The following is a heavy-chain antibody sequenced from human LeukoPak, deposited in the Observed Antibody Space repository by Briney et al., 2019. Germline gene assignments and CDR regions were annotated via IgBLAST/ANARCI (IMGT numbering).Heavy chain of an antibody. J-gene: IGHJ4*02. CDR1: GFPFNSNA. V-gene: IGHV3-23*01. CDR3: ARYRGFGDSYDS. D-gene: IGHD3-10*01. CDR2: IGDSGGNT. Sequence: GGSLRLSCAASGFPFNSNAMSWVRQAPGKGLEWVSSIGDSGGNTYYADSVKGRFTISRDNSKNTLYLQMNSLRAEDTAVYYCARYRGFGDSYDSWGQGTLVTVSS.